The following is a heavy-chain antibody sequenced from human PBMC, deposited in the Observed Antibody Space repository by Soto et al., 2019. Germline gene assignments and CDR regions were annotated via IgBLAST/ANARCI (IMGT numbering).Heavy chain of an antibody. V-gene: IGHV3-9*01. CDR2: ISGTRNII. D-gene: IGHD2-15*01. CDR1: GFTFYDFA. Sequence: EVQLVESGGGLVQPGRSLRLSCAASGFTFYDFAMHWVRQAPGKVLEWVSRISGTRNIIDYSDSVKGRFIISRDNAKNSLYLQMNSLRPEDTAFYYCVKDMYEGSSGGSLDYWGQGTLVTVSS. CDR3: VKDMYEGSSGGSLDY. J-gene: IGHJ4*02.